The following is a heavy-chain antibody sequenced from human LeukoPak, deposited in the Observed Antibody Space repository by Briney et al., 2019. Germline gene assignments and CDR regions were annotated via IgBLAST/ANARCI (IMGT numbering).Heavy chain of an antibody. V-gene: IGHV4-61*01. CDR2: IYYSGST. CDR1: GGSVSSDSYY. CDR3: ARIYSRTWYRVFDY. Sequence: SETLSLTCTVSGGSVSSDSYYWSWLRRPPGKGLEWIGYIYYSGSTNYNPSLKSRVTISVDTSKNQFSLKLNSVTAADTAVYYCARIYSRTWYRVFDYWGQGTLVTVSS. D-gene: IGHD6-13*01. J-gene: IGHJ4*02.